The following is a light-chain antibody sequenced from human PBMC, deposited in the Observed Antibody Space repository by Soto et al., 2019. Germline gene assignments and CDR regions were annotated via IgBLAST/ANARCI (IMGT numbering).Light chain of an antibody. Sequence: EIVMTQSPATLSVSPGERATLSCRASQSVSSNLAWYQQKPGQAPRLLIYGASTRATGIPARFSGSGSGTEFTLTISSLQSEDFAAYYCQQYNNWPPRTFGQGTKV. CDR2: GAS. CDR1: QSVSSN. V-gene: IGKV3-15*01. CDR3: QQYNNWPPRT. J-gene: IGKJ1*01.